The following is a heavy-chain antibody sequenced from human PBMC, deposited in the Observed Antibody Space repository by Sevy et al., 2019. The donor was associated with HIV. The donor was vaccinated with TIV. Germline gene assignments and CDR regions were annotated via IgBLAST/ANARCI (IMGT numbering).Heavy chain of an antibody. Sequence: GGSLRLSCVASGFIFDDYGMHWVRQAPGKGLEWVALISHDGGKKYYADSVKGRFTISRDNSKNTLYLKMNTLRRDDTAAYFCTKDPPVYGDFPYGMDVWGQGTTVTVSS. CDR2: ISHDGGKK. D-gene: IGHD4-17*01. CDR1: GFIFDDYG. V-gene: IGHV3-30*18. J-gene: IGHJ6*02. CDR3: TKDPPVYGDFPYGMDV.